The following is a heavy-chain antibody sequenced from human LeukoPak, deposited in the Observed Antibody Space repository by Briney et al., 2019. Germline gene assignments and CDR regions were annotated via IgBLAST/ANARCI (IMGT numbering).Heavy chain of an antibody. CDR1: GGSISSSSYY. V-gene: IGHV4-39*07. J-gene: IGHJ4*02. CDR3: ARFTFGELFDY. D-gene: IGHD3-10*01. CDR2: IYYSGST. Sequence: SSETLSLTCTVSGGSISSSSYYWGWIRQPPGKGLEWIGSIYYSGSTYYNPSLKSRVTISVDTSKNQFSLKLSSVTAADTAVCYCARFTFGELFDYWGQGTLVTVSS.